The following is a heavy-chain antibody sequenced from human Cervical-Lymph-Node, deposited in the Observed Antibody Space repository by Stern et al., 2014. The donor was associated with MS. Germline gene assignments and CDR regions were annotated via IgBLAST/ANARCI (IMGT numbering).Heavy chain of an antibody. D-gene: IGHD4-17*01. CDR2: IYYSGST. CDR3: ARSDMTTVTLFDY. CDR1: GASISRYY. Sequence: QVQLQASGPGLVTPSETLSLTCTLSGASISRYYWRWIRQPPGKGLEWLGYIYYSGSTNYNPSLKSRVTISVDTSKNQFSLKLSSVTAADTAVYYCARSDMTTVTLFDYWGQGTLVTVSS. V-gene: IGHV4-59*01. J-gene: IGHJ4*02.